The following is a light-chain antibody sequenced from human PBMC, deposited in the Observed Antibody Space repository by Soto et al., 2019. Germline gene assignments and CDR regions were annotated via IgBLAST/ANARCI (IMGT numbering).Light chain of an antibody. J-gene: IGKJ1*01. CDR2: GAS. CDR1: QSVSSSY. Sequence: EIVLTQSPATLSVSPGESATLSCLARQSVSSSYLAWYQQKPGQAPTLLIYGASSRATGIPDRFSGSGSGTDFTLTISRLEPEDFAVYYCQQYGSSPGTFGQGTKVDIK. V-gene: IGKV3-20*01. CDR3: QQYGSSPGT.